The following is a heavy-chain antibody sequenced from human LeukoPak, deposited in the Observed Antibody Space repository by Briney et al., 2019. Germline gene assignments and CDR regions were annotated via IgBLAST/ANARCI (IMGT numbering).Heavy chain of an antibody. CDR1: GYTFTSYG. CDR3: ARDRDMITFGGVIADY. Sequence: ASVKVSCKASGYTFTSYGISWVRQAPGQGLEWMGWISAYNGNTNYAQKLQGRVTMTTDTSTSTAYMELRSLRSDDTAVCYCARDRDMITFGGVIADYWGQGTLVTVSS. CDR2: ISAYNGNT. J-gene: IGHJ4*02. V-gene: IGHV1-18*04. D-gene: IGHD3-16*02.